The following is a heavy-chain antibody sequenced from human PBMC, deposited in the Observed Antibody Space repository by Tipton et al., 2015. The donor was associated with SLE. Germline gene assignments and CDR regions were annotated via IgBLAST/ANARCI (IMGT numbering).Heavy chain of an antibody. D-gene: IGHD2-8*01. CDR1: GGSISSGSYY. Sequence: TLSLTCTVSGGSISSGSYYWSWIRQPAGKGLEWIGHIYTSGSTNYNPSLKSRVTISVDTSKNQFSLKLSSVTAADTAVYYCARVVEDIVLEGAFDIWGQGTMVTVSS. J-gene: IGHJ3*02. CDR3: ARVVEDIVLEGAFDI. CDR2: IYTSGST. V-gene: IGHV4-61*09.